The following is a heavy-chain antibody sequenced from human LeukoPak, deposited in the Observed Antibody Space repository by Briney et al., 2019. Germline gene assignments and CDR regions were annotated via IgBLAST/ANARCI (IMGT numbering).Heavy chain of an antibody. CDR1: GYRFTSYW. J-gene: IGHJ4*02. CDR2: IHPGDSEI. CDR3: ARRLGATQPYFDF. D-gene: IGHD1-26*01. Sequence: GESLKIFCKGSGYRFTSYWIGWVRQMPGKGLECMGIIHPGDSEIRYSPSFRGQVTISVDKSISTAYLQWSGLKASDTAIYYCARRLGATQPYFDFWGQGALITVSS. V-gene: IGHV5-51*01.